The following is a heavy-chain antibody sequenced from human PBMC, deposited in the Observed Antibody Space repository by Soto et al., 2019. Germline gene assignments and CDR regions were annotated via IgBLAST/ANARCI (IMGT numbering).Heavy chain of an antibody. CDR3: AREGYCSDTNCVEF. Sequence: PGGSLRLSCAASGFSFSTYSMNWVRQAPGKGLEWVSYISSSSSPIYYADSVKGRFTIARGNAKNSLYLQMNSLRDEDTAVYYCAREGYCSDTNCVEFWGQGTLVTVSS. J-gene: IGHJ4*02. V-gene: IGHV3-48*02. CDR2: ISSSSSPI. CDR1: GFSFSTYS. D-gene: IGHD2-2*01.